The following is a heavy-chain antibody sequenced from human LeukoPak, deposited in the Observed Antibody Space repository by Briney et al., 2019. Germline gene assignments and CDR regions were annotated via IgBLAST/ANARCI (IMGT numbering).Heavy chain of an antibody. V-gene: IGHV3-23*01. CDR1: GFTFSAYA. CDR2: ISGRGDKT. J-gene: IGHJ5*02. D-gene: IGHD3-10*01. CDR3: ALGVTSFDP. Sequence: GGSLRLSCAASGFTFSAYAMSWVRQAPGKGLEWVSAISGRGDKTYYADSVKGRFTISRDKSKNTLYLQMNSLRAEDTAVYYCALGVTSFDPWGQGTLVTVSS.